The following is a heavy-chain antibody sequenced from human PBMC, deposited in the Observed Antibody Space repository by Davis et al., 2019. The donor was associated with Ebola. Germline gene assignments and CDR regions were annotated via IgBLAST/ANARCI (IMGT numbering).Heavy chain of an antibody. V-gene: IGHV4-61*01. CDR2: IYYRGTT. J-gene: IGHJ4*02. CDR3: VREVFRFPGNGAACYTDFDS. Sequence: PSETLSLTCSVSGGSVSTDSHYWTWIRQPPGKGLEWLAYIYYRGTTSYSPSLQTRLTISVDTSKKQFPLPLDSVSDADTAVYYCVREVFRFPGNGAACYTDFDSWGRGTLVTVSS. CDR1: GGSVSTDSHY. D-gene: IGHD2-8*02.